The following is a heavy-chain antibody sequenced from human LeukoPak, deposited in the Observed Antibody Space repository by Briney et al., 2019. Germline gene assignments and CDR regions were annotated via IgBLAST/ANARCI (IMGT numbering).Heavy chain of an antibody. J-gene: IGHJ6*02. CDR2: IIPILGIA. Sequence: GASVKVSCKASGGTFSSYAIGWVRQAPGQGLGWMRRIIPILGIANYAQKFQGRVTITADKSTSTAYMELSSLRSEDTAVYYCARLVGDADGVPDYYGMDVWGQGTTVTVSS. V-gene: IGHV1-69*04. CDR3: ARLVGDADGVPDYYGMDV. CDR1: GGTFSSYA. D-gene: IGHD1-26*01.